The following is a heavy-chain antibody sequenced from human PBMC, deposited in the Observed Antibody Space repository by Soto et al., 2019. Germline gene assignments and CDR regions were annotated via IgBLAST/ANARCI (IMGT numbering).Heavy chain of an antibody. CDR3: ARDRGSIVVVPAATDV. CDR2: IYNSGST. D-gene: IGHD2-2*01. Sequence: SETLSLTCSVPGGSITNSYWSWIRQPPGQGLEWIGYIYNSGSTKYNPSLKSRVTISLDTSKNQFSLKLSSVTAADTAVYYCARDRGSIVVVPAATDVWGQGTTVTVSS. CDR1: GGSITNSY. V-gene: IGHV4-59*01. J-gene: IGHJ6*02.